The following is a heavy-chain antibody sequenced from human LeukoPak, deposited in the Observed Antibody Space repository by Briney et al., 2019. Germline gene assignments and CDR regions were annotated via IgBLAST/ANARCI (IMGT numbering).Heavy chain of an antibody. CDR3: ARKDPGYSGYSDFDY. V-gene: IGHV4-59*08. D-gene: IGHD5-12*01. J-gene: IGHJ4*02. Sequence: PSEALSLTCTVSGGSISSYYWSWIRQPPGKGLEWIGTIYYIGRTYYNPSLKSRVTISLDTSKNQFSLKLSSVTAEDTAVYYCARKDPGYSGYSDFDYWGQGTLVTVSS. CDR1: GGSISSYY. CDR2: IYYIGRT.